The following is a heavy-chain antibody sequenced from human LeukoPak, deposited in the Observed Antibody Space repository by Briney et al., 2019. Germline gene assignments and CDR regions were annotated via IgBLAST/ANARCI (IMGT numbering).Heavy chain of an antibody. CDR2: IYHSGST. CDR1: GYSISSGYY. D-gene: IGHD4-17*01. Sequence: PSETLSLTCTVSGYSISSGYYWGWIRQPPGKGLEWIGSIYHSGSTYYNPSLKSRVTISVDTSKNQFSLKLSSVTAADTAVYYCASQVRGLMTTDYFDYWGQGTLVTVSS. V-gene: IGHV4-38-2*02. J-gene: IGHJ4*02. CDR3: ASQVRGLMTTDYFDY.